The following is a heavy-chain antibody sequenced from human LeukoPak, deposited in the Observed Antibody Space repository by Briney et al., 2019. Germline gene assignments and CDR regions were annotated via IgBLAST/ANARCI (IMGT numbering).Heavy chain of an antibody. CDR3: ARQNRLLWFGELIPRVNYYYYGMDV. Sequence: PSETLSLTCTVSGGSISSYYWSWIRQPAGKGLEWIGRIYTSGSTNYNPSLKSRVTISVDTSKNQFSLKLSSVTAADTAVYYYARQNRLLWFGELIPRVNYYYYGMDVWGQGTTVTVSS. CDR1: GGSISSYY. J-gene: IGHJ6*02. CDR2: IYTSGST. V-gene: IGHV4-4*07. D-gene: IGHD3-10*01.